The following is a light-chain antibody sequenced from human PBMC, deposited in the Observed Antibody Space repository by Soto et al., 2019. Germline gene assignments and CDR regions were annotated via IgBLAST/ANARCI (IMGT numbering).Light chain of an antibody. J-gene: IGKJ4*01. CDR3: QLQYNWLLT. Sequence: EIVMTQSPATLSVSPGERATLSCRASQSVSSNLAWYQQKPGQAPRLLIYGASTRATGIPARVSGSGSGTGFTRTFICQPSEDFAAYYFQLQYNWLLTCGEGTKVDIK. CDR1: QSVSSN. CDR2: GAS. V-gene: IGKV3-15*01.